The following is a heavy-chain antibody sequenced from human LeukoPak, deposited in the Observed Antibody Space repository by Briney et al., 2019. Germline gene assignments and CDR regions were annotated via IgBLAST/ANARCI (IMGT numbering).Heavy chain of an antibody. J-gene: IGHJ4*02. CDR3: AKDPGAFPYFFDS. CDR2: ISYDGSNK. V-gene: IGHV3-30*04. D-gene: IGHD4/OR15-4a*01. Sequence: GGSLRLSCAASGFTFSSYAMHWVRQAPGKGLEWVAVISYDGSNKYYADSVKGRFTISRDNSQNTLYLQMNSLRADDTAVYYCAKDPGAFPYFFDSWGQGTLVTVSS. CDR1: GFTFSSYA.